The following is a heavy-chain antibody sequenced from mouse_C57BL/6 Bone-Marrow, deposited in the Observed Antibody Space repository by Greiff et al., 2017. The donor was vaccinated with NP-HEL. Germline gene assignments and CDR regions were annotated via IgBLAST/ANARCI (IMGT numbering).Heavy chain of an antibody. D-gene: IGHD1-1*01. CDR3: ASGSSYDFDY. CDR1: GYTFTSYG. J-gene: IGHJ2*01. V-gene: IGHV1-81*01. CDR2: IYPRSGNT. Sequence: VKLMESGAELARPGASVKLSCKASGYTFTSYGISWVKQRTGQGLEWIGEIYPRSGNTYYNEKFKGKATLTADKSSSTAYMELRSLTSEDSAVYFCASGSSYDFDYWGQGTTLTVSS.